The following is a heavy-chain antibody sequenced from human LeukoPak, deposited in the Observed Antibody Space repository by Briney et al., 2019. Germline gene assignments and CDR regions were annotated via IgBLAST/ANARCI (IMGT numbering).Heavy chain of an antibody. D-gene: IGHD6-13*01. J-gene: IGHJ3*02. CDR3: ARHSISSSWYIAFDI. V-gene: IGHV4-59*08. CDR2: IYYSGST. Sequence: PSETLSLTCTVSGGSISSYYWSWIRQPPGKGLEWIGYIYYSGSTNYNPSLKSRVTISVDTSKNQFSLKLSSVTAADTAVYYCARHSISSSWYIAFDIWGQGTMVTVSS. CDR1: GGSISSYY.